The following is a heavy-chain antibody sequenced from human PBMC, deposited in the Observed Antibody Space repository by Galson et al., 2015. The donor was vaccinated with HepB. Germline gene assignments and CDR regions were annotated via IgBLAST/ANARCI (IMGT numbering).Heavy chain of an antibody. J-gene: IGHJ4*02. CDR3: AKSSSTRYYFDY. Sequence: SLRLSCAASGFTFSSYGMHWVRQAPGKGLEWVAVISYDGSNKYYADSVKGRFTISRDNSKNTLYLQMNSLRAEDTAVYYCAKSSSTRYYFDYWGQGTLVTVSS. D-gene: IGHD2-2*01. V-gene: IGHV3-30*18. CDR1: GFTFSSYG. CDR2: ISYDGSNK.